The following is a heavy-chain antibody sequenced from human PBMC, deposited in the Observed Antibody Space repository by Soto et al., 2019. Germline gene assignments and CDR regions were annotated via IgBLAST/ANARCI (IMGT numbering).Heavy chain of an antibody. Sequence: ASVKVSCKASGYTFTSYGISWVRQAPGQGLEWMGWISAYNGNTNYAQKLQGRVTMTTDTSTSTAYMELRSLRSDDTAVYYCARGSRRVNYDILTGYPFSAFDIWGQGTMVTVSS. CDR2: ISAYNGNT. CDR1: GYTFTSYG. J-gene: IGHJ3*02. D-gene: IGHD3-9*01. V-gene: IGHV1-18*01. CDR3: ARGSRRVNYDILTGYPFSAFDI.